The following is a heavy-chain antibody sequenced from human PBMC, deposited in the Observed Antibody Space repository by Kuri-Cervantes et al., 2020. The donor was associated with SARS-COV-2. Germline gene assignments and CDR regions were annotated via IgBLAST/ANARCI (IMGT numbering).Heavy chain of an antibody. CDR1: GGTFSSYA. CDR2: IIPILGTA. CDR3: AVYCSSTSCYNQ. D-gene: IGHD2-2*02. J-gene: IGHJ4*02. V-gene: IGHV1-69*04. Sequence: SVKVSCKASGGTFSSYAISWVRQAPGQGLEWMGRIIPILGTANYAQKFQGRVTITADKSTSTAYMELSSLRSEDTAVYYCAVYCSSTSCYNQWGQGTLVTVSS.